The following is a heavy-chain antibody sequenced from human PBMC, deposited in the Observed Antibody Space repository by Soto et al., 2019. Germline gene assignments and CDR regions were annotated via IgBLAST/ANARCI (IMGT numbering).Heavy chain of an antibody. CDR3: ARDQLAVPGGFQH. Sequence: PGGSLRLSCAASVFTFSSYSMNWVRQAPGKGLEWVSSISSSSSYIYYADSVKGRFTISRDNAKNSLYLQMNSLRAEDTAVYYCARDQLAVPGGFQHWGQGTLVTVSS. V-gene: IGHV3-21*01. J-gene: IGHJ1*01. CDR2: ISSSSSYI. D-gene: IGHD1-1*01. CDR1: VFTFSSYS.